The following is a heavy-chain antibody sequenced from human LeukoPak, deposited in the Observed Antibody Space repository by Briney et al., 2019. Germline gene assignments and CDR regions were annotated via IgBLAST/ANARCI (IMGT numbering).Heavy chain of an antibody. Sequence: PGGSLRLSCAASGFTFSSFAVSWVRQAPGKGLEWVSTTSDSGYSTYYADSVKGRFTISRDNSKNTLYLQMNSLRAEDTAVYYCAEFSHSSTTRDGMDVWGQGTTVTVSS. V-gene: IGHV3-23*01. CDR1: GFTFSSFA. J-gene: IGHJ6*02. D-gene: IGHD2-2*01. CDR3: AEFSHSSTTRDGMDV. CDR2: TSDSGYST.